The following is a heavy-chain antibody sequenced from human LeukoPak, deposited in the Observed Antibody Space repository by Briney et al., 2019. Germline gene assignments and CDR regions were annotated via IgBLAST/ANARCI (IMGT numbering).Heavy chain of an antibody. D-gene: IGHD6-19*01. V-gene: IGHV1-18*01. J-gene: IGHJ5*02. CDR3: ARDLKQWLEPNWFDP. CDR1: GYTFTSYG. CDR2: ISAYNGNT. Sequence: GASVKVSCTASGYTFTSYGISWVRQAPGQGLEWMGWISAYNGNTNYAQKLQGRVTMTTDTSTSTAYMELRSLRSDDTAVYYCARDLKQWLEPNWFDPWGQGTLVTVSS.